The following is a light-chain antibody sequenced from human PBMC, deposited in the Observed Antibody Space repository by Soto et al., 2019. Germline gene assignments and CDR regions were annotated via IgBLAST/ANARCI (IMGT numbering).Light chain of an antibody. V-gene: IGKV3-15*01. Sequence: EIVMTQSPATLSVSPGERATLSCRASQSVSSNLAWYQQKRGQAPMLLIYGASTRATGIPARFSGSGSGTEFTLTISSLQSEDFEVYYCQQYNNWPPVTFGGGTKVEIK. CDR2: GAS. CDR3: QQYNNWPPVT. CDR1: QSVSSN. J-gene: IGKJ4*01.